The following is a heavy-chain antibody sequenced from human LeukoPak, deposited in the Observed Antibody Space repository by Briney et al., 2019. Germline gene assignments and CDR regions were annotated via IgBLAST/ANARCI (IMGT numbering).Heavy chain of an antibody. V-gene: IGHV4-59*12. CDR1: DGSINSYY. D-gene: IGHD6-6*01. J-gene: IGHJ3*02. CDR3: ARTSIWHDAFDI. Sequence: SETLSLTCSVSDGSINSYYWSWIRQPPGKGLEWIGYIYHSGSTNYNPSLKSRVTMSVDTSKNQFSLKLSSVTAADTAVYYCARTSIWHDAFDIWGQGTMVTVSS. CDR2: IYHSGST.